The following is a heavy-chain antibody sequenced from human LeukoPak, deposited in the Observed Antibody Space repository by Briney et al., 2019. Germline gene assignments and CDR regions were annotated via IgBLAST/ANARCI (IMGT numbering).Heavy chain of an antibody. CDR2: IRYDGSNK. Sequence: GGSLRLSCAASGFTFSSYAMHWVRQAPGKGLEWVAVIRYDGSNKYYADSVKGRFTISGDNSKNTLHLQMNSLRVEDTAVYYCARDAGDYGGYYFDSWGQGTRVTVSP. CDR3: ARDAGDYGGYYFDS. J-gene: IGHJ4*02. V-gene: IGHV3-30*04. D-gene: IGHD4-17*01. CDR1: GFTFSSYA.